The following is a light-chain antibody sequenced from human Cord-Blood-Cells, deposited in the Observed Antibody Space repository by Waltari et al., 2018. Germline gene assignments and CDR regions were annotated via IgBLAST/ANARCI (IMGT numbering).Light chain of an antibody. CDR1: QSISSY. CDR2: AAS. CDR3: QQSYSTLIFT. J-gene: IGKJ3*01. Sequence: DIQMTQSPSSLSASVGDRVTITCRASQSISSYLNWYQQKPGKAPKLLIYAASSLQRGVPSRFSGSGSGTDFTLTISSLQPEDFATYYGQQSYSTLIFTFGPGTKVDIK. V-gene: IGKV1-39*01.